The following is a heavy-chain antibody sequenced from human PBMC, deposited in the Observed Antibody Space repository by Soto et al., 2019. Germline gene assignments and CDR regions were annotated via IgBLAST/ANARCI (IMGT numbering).Heavy chain of an antibody. V-gene: IGHV4-4*02. CDR2: IHHSGTT. CDR3: ARHIAMSTMTGFDS. D-gene: IGHD3-22*01. J-gene: IGHJ4*02. CDR1: GGSISSNW. Sequence: QVQLQESGPGLVKPSETLSLTCDVSGGSISSNWWSWVRQPPGKGLEWIGEIHHSGTTNYNPSLKSRVTMSLDKSENQISLNLNSVTAADTAVYYCARHIAMSTMTGFDSWGQGTLVTVSS.